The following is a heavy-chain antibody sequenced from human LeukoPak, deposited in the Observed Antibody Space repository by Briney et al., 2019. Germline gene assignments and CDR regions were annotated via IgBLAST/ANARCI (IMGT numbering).Heavy chain of an antibody. CDR3: ARDLIAAAEGDI. CDR1: GYTFTGYY. V-gene: IGHV1-2*06. CDR2: INPNSGGT. D-gene: IGHD6-13*01. J-gene: IGHJ3*02. Sequence: GASVKVSCKASGYTFTGYYMHWVRQVPGQGLEWMGRINPNSGGTNYAQKFQGRVTMTRDTSISTAYMELSRLRSDDTAVYYCARDLIAAAEGDIWGQGTMVTVSS.